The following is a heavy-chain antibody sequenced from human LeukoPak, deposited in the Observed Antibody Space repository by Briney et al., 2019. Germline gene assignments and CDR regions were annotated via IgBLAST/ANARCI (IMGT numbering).Heavy chain of an antibody. CDR2: IYTSGST. J-gene: IGHJ4*02. CDR1: GGSISSGSYY. CDR3: ARIYGDYAGYYFDY. D-gene: IGHD4-17*01. V-gene: IGHV4-61*02. Sequence: SQTLSLTCTVSGGSISSGSYYWSWIRQPAGKGLEWIGRIYTSGSTNYNPSLKSRVTISVDTSKNQFSLKLSSVTAADTAVYYCARIYGDYAGYYFDYWGQGTLVTVSS.